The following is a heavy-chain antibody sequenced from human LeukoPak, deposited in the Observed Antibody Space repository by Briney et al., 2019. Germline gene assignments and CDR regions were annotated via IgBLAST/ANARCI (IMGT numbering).Heavy chain of an antibody. D-gene: IGHD3-10*02. CDR1: GFTFNTYS. V-gene: IGHV3-48*04. CDR2: ISSSGSTI. Sequence: GSLRLSCEASGFTFNTYSMNWARQAPGKGLEWVSYISSSGSTIYYADSVKGRFTISRDNAKNSPYLQMNSLRAEDTAVYYCAELGITMIGGVWGKGTTVTISS. CDR3: AELGITMIGGV. J-gene: IGHJ6*04.